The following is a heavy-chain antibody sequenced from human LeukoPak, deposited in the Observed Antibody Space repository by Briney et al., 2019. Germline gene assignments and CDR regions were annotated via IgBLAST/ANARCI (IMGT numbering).Heavy chain of an antibody. Sequence: PGESLKISCKGSGYSFTSYWIGWVSQMPGKGLEWMGMIYPVDSDTRYSPSFQGQVTISADKSISTAYLQWSSLKASETAMYYCARSDHCSGGSCSPSDWFDPWGQGTLVTVSS. V-gene: IGHV5-51*03. CDR2: IYPVDSDT. CDR3: ARSDHCSGGSCSPSDWFDP. D-gene: IGHD2-15*01. J-gene: IGHJ5*02. CDR1: GYSFTSYW.